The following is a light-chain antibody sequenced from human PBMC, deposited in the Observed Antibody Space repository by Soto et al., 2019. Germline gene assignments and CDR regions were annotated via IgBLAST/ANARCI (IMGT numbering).Light chain of an antibody. CDR2: EGS. Sequence: QSALTQPASVSGSPGQSITISCTGTSSDVGSYNLVSWYQHHPGKTPKLMIYEGSRRPSGVSNRFSASKSGNTASLTISGLQAEDGAEYYCCSYETSSTYVFGSGTKVTVL. J-gene: IGLJ1*01. V-gene: IGLV2-23*01. CDR3: CSYETSSTYV. CDR1: SSDVGSYNL.